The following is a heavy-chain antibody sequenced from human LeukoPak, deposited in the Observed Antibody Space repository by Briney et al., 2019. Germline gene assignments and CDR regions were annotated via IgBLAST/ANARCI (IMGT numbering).Heavy chain of an antibody. V-gene: IGHV1-8*02. D-gene: IGHD3-3*01. CDR3: ARDNHSYTVFGVVITNWFDP. J-gene: IGHJ5*02. CDR1: GGTFSSYA. CDR2: MNPNSGNT. Sequence: GASVKVSCKASGGTFSSYAISWVRQATGQGLEWMGWMNPNSGNTGYAQKFQGRVTMTRNTSISTAYMELSSLRSEDTAVYYCARDNHSYTVFGVVITNWFDPWGQGTLVTVSS.